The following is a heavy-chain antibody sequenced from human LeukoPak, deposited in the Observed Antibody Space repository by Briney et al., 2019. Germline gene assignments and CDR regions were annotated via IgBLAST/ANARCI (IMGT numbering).Heavy chain of an antibody. CDR3: AKGRRAYCGGDCYYGY. CDR2: IWYDGSNK. V-gene: IGHV3-33*06. D-gene: IGHD2-21*02. J-gene: IGHJ4*02. Sequence: PGGSLRLSCVGSGFTFSNFWMNWVRQAPGKGLEWVAVIWYDGSNKYYADSMKGRFTISRDNSKNTLYLQMNSLRAEDTAVYYCAKGRRAYCGGDCYYGYWGQGTLVTAS. CDR1: GFTFSNFW.